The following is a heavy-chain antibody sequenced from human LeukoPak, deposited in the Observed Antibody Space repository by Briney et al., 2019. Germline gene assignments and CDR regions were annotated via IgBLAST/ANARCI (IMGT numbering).Heavy chain of an antibody. CDR2: IKQDGSEK. D-gene: IGHD2-2*01. V-gene: IGHV3-7*01. Sequence: GGSLRLSRAASGFTFSSYWMSWVRQAPGKGLEWVANIKQDGSEKYYVDSVKGRFTISRDNAKNSLYLQMNSLRAEDTAVYYCARDRFWDCSSTSCSPLWFDPWGQGTLVTVSS. CDR1: GFTFSSYW. J-gene: IGHJ5*02. CDR3: ARDRFWDCSSTSCSPLWFDP.